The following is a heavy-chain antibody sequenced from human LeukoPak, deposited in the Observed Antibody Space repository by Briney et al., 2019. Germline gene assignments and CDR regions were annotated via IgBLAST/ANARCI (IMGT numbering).Heavy chain of an antibody. J-gene: IGHJ4*02. CDR2: IYTSGST. CDR1: GGSISSYY. D-gene: IGHD3-10*01. CDR3: ARGEYYYGSGSYFEDY. Sequence: SETLSLTCTVSGGSISSYYWSWIRQPAGKGLEWIGRIYTSGSTNYNPSLKSRVTMSVDTSKSQFSLKLSSVTAADTAVYYCARGEYYYGSGSYFEDYWGQGTLVTVSS. V-gene: IGHV4-4*07.